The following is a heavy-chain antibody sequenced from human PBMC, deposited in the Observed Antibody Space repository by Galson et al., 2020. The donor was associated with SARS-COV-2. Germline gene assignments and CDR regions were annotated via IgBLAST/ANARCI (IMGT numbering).Heavy chain of an antibody. J-gene: IGHJ4*02. Sequence: KIGESLKISCAASGFTFSDYYMSWIRQAPGKGLEWLSYISSSSYTRYTDSVKGRFTISRDNAKNSLYLQMNSLRAEDTAVYYCARARIGAATGTSFDSWGQGTLVTVSS. V-gene: IGHV3-11*05. D-gene: IGHD6-13*01. CDR2: ISSSSYT. CDR3: ARARIGAATGTSFDS. CDR1: GFTFSDYY.